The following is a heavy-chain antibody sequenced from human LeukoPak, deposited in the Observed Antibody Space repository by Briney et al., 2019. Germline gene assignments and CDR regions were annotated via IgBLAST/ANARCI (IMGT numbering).Heavy chain of an antibody. CDR2: IYYSGST. Sequence: PSETLSLTCTVSGGSISSYYWSWIRQPPGKGLEWIGYIYYSGSTNYNPSLKSRVTISVDTSKNQSSLKLSSVTAADTAVYYCARDRGYYYDSSGYYTYFDYWGQGTLVTVSS. CDR1: GGSISSYY. D-gene: IGHD3-22*01. V-gene: IGHV4-59*01. CDR3: ARDRGYYYDSSGYYTYFDY. J-gene: IGHJ4*02.